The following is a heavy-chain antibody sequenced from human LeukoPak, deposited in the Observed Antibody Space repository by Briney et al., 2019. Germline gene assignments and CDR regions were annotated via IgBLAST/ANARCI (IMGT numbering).Heavy chain of an antibody. V-gene: IGHV3-48*04. CDR2: ISSSSRTK. Sequence: PGGSLRLSCATSGFTFSSYWMSWVRQAPGKGLEWISYISSSSRTKYYADSVKGRFTISRDNAKNSLYLQMNSLRAEDTAVYYCARDWHDFLTGYYYFAMDVWGQGTTVTVSS. D-gene: IGHD3-9*01. CDR3: ARDWHDFLTGYYYFAMDV. CDR1: GFTFSSYW. J-gene: IGHJ6*02.